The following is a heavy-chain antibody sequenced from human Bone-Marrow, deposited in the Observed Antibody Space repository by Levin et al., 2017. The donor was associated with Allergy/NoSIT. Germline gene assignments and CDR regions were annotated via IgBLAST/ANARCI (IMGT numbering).Heavy chain of an antibody. CDR3: AKDTSAVVGATLYYNGMDV. J-gene: IGHJ6*02. D-gene: IGHD2-15*01. V-gene: IGHV3-23*01. Sequence: PGGSLRLSCAASGFVFDNYALTWVRQAPGKGLEWVSAISGSIGSTYYADSVKGRFTISRDNSKNTLYLPMNRLRADDTAVYYCAKDTSAVVGATLYYNGMDVWGQGTTVTVSS. CDR2: ISGSIGST. CDR1: GFVFDNYA.